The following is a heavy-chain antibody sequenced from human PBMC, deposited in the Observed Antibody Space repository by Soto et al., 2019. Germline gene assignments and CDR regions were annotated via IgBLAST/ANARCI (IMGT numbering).Heavy chain of an antibody. CDR3: ARAHIAVAGFCRFDP. CDR1: GGSISSSSYY. Sequence: SETLSLTCTVSGGSISSSSYYWGWIRQPPGKGLEYIGSIYYGGSTYYNPSLKSRVTISVDTSKNQFSLKLSSVTAADTAVYYCARAHIAVAGFCRFDPWGQGTLVTVSS. CDR2: IYYGGST. D-gene: IGHD6-19*01. V-gene: IGHV4-39*01. J-gene: IGHJ5*02.